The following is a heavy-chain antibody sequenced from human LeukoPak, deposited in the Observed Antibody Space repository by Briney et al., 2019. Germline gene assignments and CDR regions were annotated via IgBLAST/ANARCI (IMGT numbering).Heavy chain of an antibody. D-gene: IGHD5-12*01. CDR1: GGSISSYY. V-gene: IGHV4-59*08. Sequence: SETLSLTCTVSGGSISSYYWSWIRQPPGKGLEWIGYIYYGGSTNYNPSLKSRVTISVDTSKNQFSLKLSSVTAADTAVYYCARSPSSYEPFDYWGQGTLVTVSS. J-gene: IGHJ4*02. CDR2: IYYGGST. CDR3: ARSPSSYEPFDY.